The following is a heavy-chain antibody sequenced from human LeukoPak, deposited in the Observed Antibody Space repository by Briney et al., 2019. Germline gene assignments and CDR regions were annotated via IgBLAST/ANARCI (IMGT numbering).Heavy chain of an antibody. CDR3: ASDAPGLLGY. V-gene: IGHV4-38-2*02. CDR1: GFSIRSGFY. CDR2: IHHSGST. D-gene: IGHD1-26*01. J-gene: IGHJ4*02. Sequence: SKTLSLTCTVSGFSIRSGFYWGWIRQPPGKGMEWIGNIHHSGSTYYNPSLKSRVTISVDTSKNQFSLKVTSVTATDTAVYYCASDAPGLLGYWGQGTLVTVSS.